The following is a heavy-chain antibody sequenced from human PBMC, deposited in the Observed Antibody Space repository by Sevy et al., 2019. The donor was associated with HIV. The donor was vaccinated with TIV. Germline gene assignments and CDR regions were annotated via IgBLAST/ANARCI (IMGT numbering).Heavy chain of an antibody. Sequence: SETLSLTCAVYGGSFSGYYWRWIRQPPGKGLEWIGEINHSGSTNYNPSLKSRVTISVDTSKNQFSLKLSSVTAADTAVYYCARASGFYGVKYYGMDVWGQGTTVTVSS. CDR2: INHSGST. CDR3: ARASGFYGVKYYGMDV. CDR1: GGSFSGYY. V-gene: IGHV4-34*01. J-gene: IGHJ6*02. D-gene: IGHD4-17*01.